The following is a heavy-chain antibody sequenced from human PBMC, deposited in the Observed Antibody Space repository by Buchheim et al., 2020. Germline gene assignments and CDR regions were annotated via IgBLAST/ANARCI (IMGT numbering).Heavy chain of an antibody. CDR2: IIPILGIA. CDR1: GGTFSSYA. J-gene: IGHJ6*02. D-gene: IGHD3-9*01. Sequence: QVQLVQSGAEVKKPGSSVKVSCKASGGTFSSYAISWVRQAPGQGLEWMGRIIPILGIANYAQKFQGRVTITADKSTSTAYMELSSLRSEDTAVYYCARDIYDILTGYYYYGMDVWGQGTT. V-gene: IGHV1-69*04. CDR3: ARDIYDILTGYYYYGMDV.